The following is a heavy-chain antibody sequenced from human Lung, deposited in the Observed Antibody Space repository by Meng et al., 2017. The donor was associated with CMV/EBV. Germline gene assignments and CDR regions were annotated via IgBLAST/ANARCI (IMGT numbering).Heavy chain of an antibody. CDR1: SFYE. CDR3: ARGRHCSSASGEGIYYYSGLDV. V-gene: IGHV3-48*03. J-gene: IGHJ6*02. D-gene: IGHD2-2*01. CDR2: ISGSGSTK. Sequence: GGSXRLXCAALSFYEMHWVRQAPGKGLEWVSYISGSGSTKYYADSVRDRFTISRDNAENSLYLQMHSLRAEDTAIYYCARGRHCSSASGEGIYYYSGLDVWXQGTTVTVSS.